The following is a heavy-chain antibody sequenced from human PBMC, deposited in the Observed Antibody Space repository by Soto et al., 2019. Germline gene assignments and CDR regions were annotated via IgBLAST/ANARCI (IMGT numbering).Heavy chain of an antibody. CDR1: GGTLNNYA. D-gene: IGHD3-3*01. CDR2: ILPVSAPP. CDR3: ATDSNYDVSNSF. J-gene: IGHJ4*02. V-gene: IGHV1-69*01. Sequence: QVQLVQSGAEVKKPGSSVRVSCKASGGTLNNYAINWVRQAPGQGLEWMGGILPVSAPPDYAQKFQGRVSLTADHSTSTVYMELSRLKSDETPVYFCATDSNYDVSNSFWGQGTLVTVS.